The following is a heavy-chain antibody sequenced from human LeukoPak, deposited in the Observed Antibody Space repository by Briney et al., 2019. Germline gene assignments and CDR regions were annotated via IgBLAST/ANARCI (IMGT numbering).Heavy chain of an antibody. D-gene: IGHD4-17*01. CDR2: IYSGGST. CDR3: ARGRTTVVTFDAFDI. J-gene: IGHJ3*02. V-gene: IGHV3-53*05. CDR1: GFTVSSNY. Sequence: GGSLRLSCAASGFTVSSNYMSWVRQAPGKGLEWVSVIYSGGSTYYADSVKGRFTISKDNSKNTLYLQMNSLRAEDTAVYYCARGRTTVVTFDAFDIWGQGTMVTVSS.